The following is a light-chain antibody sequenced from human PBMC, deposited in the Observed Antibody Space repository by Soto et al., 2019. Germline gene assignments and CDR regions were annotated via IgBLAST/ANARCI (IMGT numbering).Light chain of an antibody. J-gene: IGKJ4*01. Sequence: EIVMTQSPVTLSVSPGERATLSCRASQSINTDLAWYQQKPGQAPRLLIYGASTRATGIPARFSGSGSGTEFPLTISSLQSEDFAVYYCQQYINWPLTFGGGAKVEIK. CDR3: QQYINWPLT. CDR2: GAS. CDR1: QSINTD. V-gene: IGKV3-15*01.